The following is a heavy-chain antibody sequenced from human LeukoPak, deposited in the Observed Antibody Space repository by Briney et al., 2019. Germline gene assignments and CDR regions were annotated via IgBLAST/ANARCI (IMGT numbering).Heavy chain of an antibody. V-gene: IGHV1-69*06. CDR3: ARGAGWLYD. J-gene: IGHJ4*02. D-gene: IGHD3-22*01. CDR1: EDKLRNVA. CDR2: IIPMIATA. Sequence: SVKVSCKTTEDKLRNVAFSWVRQAPGQGLEWLGGIIPMIATASYSQKFQGRVSINADKSTNTVYMELSSLKLEDTAVYYCARGAGWLYDWGQGTLVIVSS.